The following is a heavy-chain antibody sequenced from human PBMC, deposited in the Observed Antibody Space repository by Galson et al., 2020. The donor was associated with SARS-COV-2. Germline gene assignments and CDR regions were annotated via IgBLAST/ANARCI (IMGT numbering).Heavy chain of an antibody. J-gene: IGHJ2*01. CDR3: ARDGGYDYVWGTNWYFDL. D-gene: IGHD3-16*01. CDR1: GFTFSSYS. CDR2: IRSSISYI. V-gene: IGHV3-21*01. Sequence: GGSLKLSCAASGFTFSSYSMNWVRQAPAKGLEWVSSIRSSISYIYYADSVKGRFTISRDNAKNSLYLQMNSLRAEDTAVYYCARDGGYDYVWGTNWYFDLWGRGTLVTVSS.